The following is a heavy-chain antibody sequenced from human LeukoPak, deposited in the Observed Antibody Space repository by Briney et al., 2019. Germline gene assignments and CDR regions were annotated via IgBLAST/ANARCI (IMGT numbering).Heavy chain of an antibody. Sequence: SETLSLTCTVSGGSISSYYWSWIRQPPGKGLEWIGYIHYSGSTNYNPSLKSRVTISVDTSKNQFSPKLSSVTAADTAVYYCARARYHTEMTYFRTVYYFDYWGQGTLVTVSS. J-gene: IGHJ4*02. V-gene: IGHV4-59*01. CDR3: ARARYHTEMTYFRTVYYFDY. CDR1: GGSISSYY. CDR2: IHYSGST. D-gene: IGHD3/OR15-3a*01.